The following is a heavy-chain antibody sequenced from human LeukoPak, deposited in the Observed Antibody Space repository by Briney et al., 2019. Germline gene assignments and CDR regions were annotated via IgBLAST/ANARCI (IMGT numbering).Heavy chain of an antibody. Sequence: PSEILSLTCTVSGGSISSSSYYWGWIRQPPGKGLEWIGSIYYSGSTYYNPSLKSRVTISVDTSKDQFSLKLSSVTAADTAVYYCARITDFWSGYYDYWGQGTLVTVSS. CDR3: ARITDFWSGYYDY. CDR1: GGSISSSSYY. J-gene: IGHJ4*02. CDR2: IYYSGST. D-gene: IGHD3-3*01. V-gene: IGHV4-39*07.